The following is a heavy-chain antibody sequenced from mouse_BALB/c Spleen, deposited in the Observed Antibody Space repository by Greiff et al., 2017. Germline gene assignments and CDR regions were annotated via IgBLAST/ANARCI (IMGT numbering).Heavy chain of an antibody. D-gene: IGHD1-1*01. J-gene: IGHJ3*01. Sequence: VQLQESGAELAKPGASVKMSCKASGYTFTSYWMHWVKQRPGQGLEWIGYINPSTGYTEYNQKFKDKATLTADKSSSTAYMQLSSLTSEDSAVYYCARALYYGSSGGWFAYWGQGTLVTVSA. CDR3: ARALYYGSSGGWFAY. CDR2: INPSTGYT. CDR1: GYTFTSYW. V-gene: IGHV1-7*01.